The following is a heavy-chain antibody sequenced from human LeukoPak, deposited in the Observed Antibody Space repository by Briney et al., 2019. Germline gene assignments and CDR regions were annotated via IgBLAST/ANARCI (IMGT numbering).Heavy chain of an antibody. J-gene: IGHJ4*02. CDR3: ARDRGGYSSSWGPGTFDY. CDR1: GFTFSSYW. V-gene: IGHV3-7*01. CDR2: IKQDESEK. D-gene: IGHD6-13*01. Sequence: PGGSLRLSCAASGFTFSSYWMSWVRQAPGTGLEWVANIKQDESEKYSVDSVKGRFTISRDNAKNSLYLQMNSLRAEDTAVYYCARDRGGYSSSWGPGTFDYWGQGTLVTVSS.